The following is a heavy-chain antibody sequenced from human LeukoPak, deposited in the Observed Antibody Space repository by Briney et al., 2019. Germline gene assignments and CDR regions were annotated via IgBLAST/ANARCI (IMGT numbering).Heavy chain of an antibody. CDR2: ISGSGGST. D-gene: IGHD2-15*01. CDR1: GFTFSSYA. CDR3: ARPRASCSGDTCYYYYGMDA. V-gene: IGHV3-23*01. Sequence: PGGSLRLSCAASGFTFSSYAMSWVRQAPGKGLEWVSAISGSGGSTYYADSVKGRFTISRDNSKNTLYLQMNSLRAEDTAVYYCARPRASCSGDTCYYYYGMDAWGQGTTVTVSS. J-gene: IGHJ6*02.